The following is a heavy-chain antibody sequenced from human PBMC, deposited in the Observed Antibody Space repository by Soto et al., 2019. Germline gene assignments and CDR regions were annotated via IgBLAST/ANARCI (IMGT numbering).Heavy chain of an antibody. V-gene: IGHV3-64*01. D-gene: IGHD2-21*01. CDR2: ITSNGGNT. CDR1: GFTFSSYA. J-gene: IGHJ6*02. CDR3: ARRIPFGYGLDV. Sequence: HPGGSLRLSCAASGFTFSSYAMHWVRQAPGKGLEYVSVITSNGGNTDYASSVKGRFTISRDNSKNTLYLQMGSLRAEDMAVYYCARRIPFGYGLDVWGQGTTVTVSS.